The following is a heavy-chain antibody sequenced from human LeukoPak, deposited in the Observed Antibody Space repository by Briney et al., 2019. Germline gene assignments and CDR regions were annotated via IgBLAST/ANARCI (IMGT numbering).Heavy chain of an antibody. D-gene: IGHD3-16*01. CDR3: ASSVWGSPYRYDY. J-gene: IGHJ4*02. CDR1: GGSISSYY. CDR2: IYYSGST. Sequence: SETLSLTCTVSGGSISSYYWGWIRQPPGKGLEWIGSIYYSGSTYYNPSLKSRVTISVDTSKNQFSLKLSSVTAADTAVYYCASSVWGSPYRYDYWGQGTLVTVSS. V-gene: IGHV4-39*01.